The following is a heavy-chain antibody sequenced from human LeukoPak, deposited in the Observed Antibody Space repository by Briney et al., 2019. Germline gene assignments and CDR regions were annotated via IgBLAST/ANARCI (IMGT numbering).Heavy chain of an antibody. CDR2: ISGSGGST. CDR3: AKDRGGYSYGYYFDY. Sequence: GGSLSLSCAASGFTFSSYAMGWVRQAPGKGLEWVSAISGSGGSTYYADSVKGRFTISRDNSKNTLYLQMNSLRAEDTAVYYCAKDRGGYSYGYYFDYWGQGTLVTVSS. V-gene: IGHV3-23*01. D-gene: IGHD5-18*01. J-gene: IGHJ4*02. CDR1: GFTFSSYA.